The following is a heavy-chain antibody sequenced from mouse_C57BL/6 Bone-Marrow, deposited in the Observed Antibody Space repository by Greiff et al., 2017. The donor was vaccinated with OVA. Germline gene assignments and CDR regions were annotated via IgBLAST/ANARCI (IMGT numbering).Heavy chain of an antibody. V-gene: IGHV3-1*01. CDR2: ISYSGST. CDR1: GYSITSGYD. J-gene: IGHJ1*03. CDR3: AREGGLLRYRYFDV. Sequence: EVQLVESGPGMVKPSQSLSLTCTVTGYSITSGYDWHWIRHFPGNKLEWMGYISYSGSTNYNPSLKSRISITHDTSKNHFFLKLNSVTTEDTATYYCAREGGLLRYRYFDVWGTGTTVTVSS. D-gene: IGHD1-1*01.